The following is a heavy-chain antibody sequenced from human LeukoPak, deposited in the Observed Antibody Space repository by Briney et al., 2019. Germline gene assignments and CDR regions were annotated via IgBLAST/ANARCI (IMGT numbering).Heavy chain of an antibody. D-gene: IGHD6-19*01. J-gene: IGHJ4*02. CDR2: INPNSGGT. Sequence: ASVKVSCKASGYTFTGYYMHWVRQAPGQGLEWMGWINPNSGGTNYAQKFQERVTISVDTSKNQFSLKLSSVTAADTAVYYCARRAVAGPGIDYWGQGTLVTVSS. CDR1: GYTFTGYY. CDR3: ARRAVAGPGIDY. V-gene: IGHV1-2*02.